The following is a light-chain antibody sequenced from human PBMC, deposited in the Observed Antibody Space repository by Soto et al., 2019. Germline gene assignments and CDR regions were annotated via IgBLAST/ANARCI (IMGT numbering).Light chain of an antibody. V-gene: IGKV3-15*01. CDR3: QHYANWPLT. Sequence: EIVMTQSPVTLSVSPGERVTLSCRASQSVSSNLAWYQQKPGQAPSLLIYGAFTRATGIPARFSGTGSGTEFTLTISSLQSEDFALYYCQHYANWPLTFGGGTKVDIK. J-gene: IGKJ4*01. CDR2: GAF. CDR1: QSVSSN.